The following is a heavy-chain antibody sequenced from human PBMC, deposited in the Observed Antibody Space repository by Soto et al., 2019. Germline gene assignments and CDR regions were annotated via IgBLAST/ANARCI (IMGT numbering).Heavy chain of an antibody. J-gene: IGHJ4*02. CDR1: GFNFDNYG. D-gene: IGHD1-7*01. CDR2: ITYDGSFQ. V-gene: IGHV3-30*18. CDR3: AKDRVGGTFYTPLAF. Sequence: PGGSLRLSCQASGFNFDNYGMHWVRQAPGKGLEWVAVITYDGSFQYYADSVKGRFTISRDNSKNTLSLHLNTLKPEDTAVYHCAKDRVGGTFYTPLAFRGQGTLVTVSS.